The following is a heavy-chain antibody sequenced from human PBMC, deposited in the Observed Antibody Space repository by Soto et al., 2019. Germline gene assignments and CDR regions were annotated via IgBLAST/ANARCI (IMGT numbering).Heavy chain of an antibody. D-gene: IGHD2-2*02. Sequence: GASVKVSCKASGYTFTGYYIHWVRQAPGQGLEWMGWISPDSGGANYAQKFQGRVTMTRDTSISTAYMELTRLRSDDTAVYYCAREGLYCSSSRCYNRGANWFDPWGQGTLVTSPQ. CDR3: AREGLYCSSSRCYNRGANWFDP. CDR1: GYTFTGYY. J-gene: IGHJ5*02. CDR2: ISPDSGGA. V-gene: IGHV1-2*02.